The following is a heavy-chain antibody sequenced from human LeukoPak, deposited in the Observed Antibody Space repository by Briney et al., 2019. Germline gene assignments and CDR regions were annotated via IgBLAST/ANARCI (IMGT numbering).Heavy chain of an antibody. Sequence: SETLSLTCSVSGGSISSYYWSWIRQPPGKRLEWIGYIYYSASTNYNPSLKSRVTISVDTSKNQFSLKLSSVTAADTAVYYCARDKSYCTSISCYYNWFDPWGQGTRVTVSS. J-gene: IGHJ5*02. V-gene: IGHV4-59*12. CDR1: GGSISSYY. D-gene: IGHD2-2*01. CDR3: ARDKSYCTSISCYYNWFDP. CDR2: IYYSAST.